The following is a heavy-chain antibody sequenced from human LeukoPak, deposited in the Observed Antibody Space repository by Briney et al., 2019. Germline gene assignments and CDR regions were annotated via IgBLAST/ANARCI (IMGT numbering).Heavy chain of an antibody. CDR3: AREAVEMATGPLDY. J-gene: IGHJ4*02. Sequence: ASVKVSCKASGYTFTSYDINWVRQATGQGLEWMGWMNPNSGNTGYAQKFQGRVTMTRNTSISTAYMELSSLRSEDTAVYYCAREAVEMATGPLDYWGQGTLVTVSS. CDR1: GYTFTSYD. D-gene: IGHD5-24*01. V-gene: IGHV1-8*01. CDR2: MNPNSGNT.